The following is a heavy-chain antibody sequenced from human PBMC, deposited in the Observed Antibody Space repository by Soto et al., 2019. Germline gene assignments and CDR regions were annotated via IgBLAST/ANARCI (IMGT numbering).Heavy chain of an antibody. Sequence: SETLSLTCTVSGGSISRGDYYWTWIRQPPGKGLEWIGYIYYSGSTNYNPSLKSRVTISVDTSKNQFSLKLSSVTAADTAVYYCARDSQLGFDPWGQGTLVTVSS. CDR2: IYYSGST. D-gene: IGHD1-1*01. CDR1: GGSISRGDYY. V-gene: IGHV4-61*08. J-gene: IGHJ5*02. CDR3: ARDSQLGFDP.